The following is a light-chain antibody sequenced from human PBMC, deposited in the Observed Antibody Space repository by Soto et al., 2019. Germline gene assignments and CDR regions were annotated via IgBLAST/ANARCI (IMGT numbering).Light chain of an antibody. J-gene: IGKJ5*01. V-gene: IGKV3-20*01. CDR1: QSVSSSY. CDR2: GAS. CDR3: QQAGTFPIT. Sequence: EIVLTQSPGTLSLSPGERASLSCRASQSVSSSYLAWYQQKPGQAPRLLIYGASSRATGIPDRFSGSGSGTDFTLTISRLEPEDFATYYCQQAGTFPITFGQGTRLEI.